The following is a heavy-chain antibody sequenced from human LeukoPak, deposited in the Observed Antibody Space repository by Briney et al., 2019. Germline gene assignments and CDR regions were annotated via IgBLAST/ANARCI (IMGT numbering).Heavy chain of an antibody. D-gene: IGHD1-26*01. CDR1: GGSISGYY. V-gene: IGHV4-4*07. J-gene: IGHJ4*02. CDR2: IYASGST. CDR3: ARDRMGYFFDD. Sequence: PSETLSLTCTVSGGSISGYYWSWIRQPAGKGLEWIGRIYASGSTNYNPSLKSRVTMSVDTSKNQFSLKLSSVTAADTAVYFCARDRMGYFFDDWGQGSLVTVSS.